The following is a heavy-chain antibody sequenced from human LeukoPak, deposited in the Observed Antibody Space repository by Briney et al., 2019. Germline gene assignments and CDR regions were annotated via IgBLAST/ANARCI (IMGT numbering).Heavy chain of an antibody. CDR3: ATEGVGVSSSLYLHQFYMDD. Sequence: ASVKLSCKPSGSTFTSFDIHWARQAPGQGLEWMGWLSPNSGDTAYAPKFLGRVTMTRNTSISTAYMELSSLTSEDTAVYYCATEGVGVSSSLYLHQFYMDDWGIGATVTVSS. J-gene: IGHJ6*03. D-gene: IGHD6-6*01. V-gene: IGHV1-8*01. CDR1: GSTFTSFD. CDR2: LSPNSGDT.